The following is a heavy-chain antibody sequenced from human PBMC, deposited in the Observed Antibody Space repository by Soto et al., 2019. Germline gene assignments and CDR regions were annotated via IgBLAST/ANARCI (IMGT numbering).Heavy chain of an antibody. CDR1: GGSISSYY. CDR3: AKIVGATVDI. Sequence: SETLSLTCTVSGGSISSYYWSWIRQPPGKGLEWIGDIYYSGSTNYNPSLKSRVTISVDTSKNQFSLKLSSVTAADTAVYYCAKIVGATVDIWGQGTMVTVSS. CDR2: IYYSGST. D-gene: IGHD1-26*01. V-gene: IGHV4-59*08. J-gene: IGHJ3*02.